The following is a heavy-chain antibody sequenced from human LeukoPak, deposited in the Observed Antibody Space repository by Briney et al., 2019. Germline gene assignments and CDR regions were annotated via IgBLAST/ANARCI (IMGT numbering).Heavy chain of an antibody. CDR1: GFTFSTYS. D-gene: IGHD5-18*01. J-gene: IGHJ3*02. CDR3: ARDLSSRGYTYGTPGFTFDI. CDR2: ISSDSSTI. Sequence: GGSLRLSCAASGFTFSTYSINWVRQAPGKGLEWVSSISSDSSTIYYADSLKGRFTISRDNAKNSLSLLMNSLRAEDTAVYYCARDLSSRGYTYGTPGFTFDIWGQGTIVTVSS. V-gene: IGHV3-48*01.